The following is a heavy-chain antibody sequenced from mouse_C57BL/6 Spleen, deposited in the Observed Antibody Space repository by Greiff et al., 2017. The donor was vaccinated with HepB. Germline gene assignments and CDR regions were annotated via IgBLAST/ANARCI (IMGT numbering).Heavy chain of an antibody. D-gene: IGHD1-1*01. Sequence: EVQLVESGGGLVKPGGSLKLSCAASGFTFSSYAMSWVRQTPEKRLEWVATISDGGSYTYYPDNVKGRFTISRDNAKNNLYLQMSHLKSEDTAMYYCARGGVYYGSSPAWFAYWGQGTLVTVSA. V-gene: IGHV5-4*01. CDR2: ISDGGSYT. CDR1: GFTFSSYA. J-gene: IGHJ3*01. CDR3: ARGGVYYGSSPAWFAY.